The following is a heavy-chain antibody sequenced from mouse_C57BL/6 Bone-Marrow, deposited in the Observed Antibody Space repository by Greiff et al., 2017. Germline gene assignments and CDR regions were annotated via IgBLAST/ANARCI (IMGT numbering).Heavy chain of an antibody. CDR3: ARENEYARFAY. V-gene: IGHV5-4*01. D-gene: IGHD5-1*01. CDR1: GFTFSSYA. J-gene: IGHJ3*01. CDR2: ISDGGSYT. Sequence: EVKLVESGGGLVKPGGSLKLSCAASGFTFSSYAMSWVRQTPEKRLEWVATISDGGSYTYYPDNVKGRFTISRDNAKNNLYLQMSHLKSEDTAMYNCARENEYARFAYWGQGTVVTVSA.